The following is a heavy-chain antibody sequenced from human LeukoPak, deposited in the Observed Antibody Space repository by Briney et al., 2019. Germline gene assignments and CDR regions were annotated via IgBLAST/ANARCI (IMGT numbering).Heavy chain of an antibody. J-gene: IGHJ4*02. D-gene: IGHD3-10*01. CDR2: ILHGGAT. CDR1: GDSISNGGYY. V-gene: IGHV4-30-2*01. Sequence: SETRSLTCTVSGDSISNGGYYWSWIRQPPQKGLEWIGYILHGGATYSNPSLNGRATLSVDRSKNQFSLRLTSVTAADTAVYYCASKWFGELSFGYWGQGTLVTVSS. CDR3: ASKWFGELSFGY.